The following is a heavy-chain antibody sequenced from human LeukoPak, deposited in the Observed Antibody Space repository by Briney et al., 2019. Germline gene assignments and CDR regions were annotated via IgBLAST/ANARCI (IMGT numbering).Heavy chain of an antibody. CDR3: ARIYDYVWGSYRQNEYYFDY. CDR1: GGSFSGYY. V-gene: IGHV4-34*01. J-gene: IGHJ4*02. Sequence: PSETLSLTCAVYGGSFSGYYWSWIRQPPGKGLEWIGEINHSGSTNYNPSLKSRVTISVDTSKNQFSLKLSSVTAADTAVYYCARIYDYVWGSYRQNEYYFDYWGQGTLVTVSS. CDR2: INHSGST. D-gene: IGHD3-16*02.